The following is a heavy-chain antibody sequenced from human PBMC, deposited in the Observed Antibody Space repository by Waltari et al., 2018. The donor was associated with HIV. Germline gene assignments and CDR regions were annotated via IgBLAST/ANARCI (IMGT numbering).Heavy chain of an antibody. J-gene: IGHJ4*02. CDR1: GASFNDSY. V-gene: IGHV4-34*02. CDR3: ARGTYRNGGGLPFDF. D-gene: IGHD2-15*01. CDR2: INHSGTT. Sequence: VQLQQWGAGLLQPSETLSRTCAVYGASFNDSYCSWIRQTPGKGLEWIGEINHSGTTNYNPSLKSRVAMSLDTSKNQCSLNLTSVTAADTAMYYCARGTYRNGGGLPFDFWDQGTLVTVSS.